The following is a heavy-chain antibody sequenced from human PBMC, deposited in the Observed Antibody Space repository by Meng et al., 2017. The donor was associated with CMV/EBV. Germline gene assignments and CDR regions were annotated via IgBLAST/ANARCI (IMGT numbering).Heavy chain of an antibody. CDR2: ISAYNGNT. J-gene: IGHJ4*02. CDR3: AGDGVSMVRGETMPPDY. CDR1: GYTFTSYG. D-gene: IGHD3-10*01. Sequence: ASVKVSCKASGYTFTSYGISWVRQAPGQGLEWMGWISAYNGNTNYAQKLQGRVTMTTDTSTSTAYMELRSLRSDDTAVYYCAGDGVSMVRGETMPPDYWGQGTLVTVSS. V-gene: IGHV1-18*01.